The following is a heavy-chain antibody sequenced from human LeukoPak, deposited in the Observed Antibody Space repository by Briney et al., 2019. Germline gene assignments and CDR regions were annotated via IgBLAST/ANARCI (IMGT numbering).Heavy chain of an antibody. D-gene: IGHD6-19*01. CDR1: GYTFTSYY. CDR2: INPSGGST. J-gene: IGHJ6*02. CDR3: ARDRVAVAGRLYYYYYGMDV. Sequence: ASVKVSCKASGYTFTSYYMHWVRQAPGQGLEWMGIINPSGGSTSYAQKFQGRVTMTRDTSTSTVYMELSSLRSEYTAVYYCARDRVAVAGRLYYYYYGMDVWGQGTTVTVSS. V-gene: IGHV1-46*01.